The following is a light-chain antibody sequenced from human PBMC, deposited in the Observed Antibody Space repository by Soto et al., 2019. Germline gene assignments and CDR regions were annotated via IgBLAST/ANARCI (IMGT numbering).Light chain of an antibody. J-gene: IGKJ2*03. V-gene: IGKV3D-20*02. Sequence: EIVLTQSPGTLSLSPGDSATLSCRASQTMSTNYLAWYQQKPGQAPRLLIYAATNRITGIPDRFSGSGSGTDFTLTISSLEPEDFAVYYCQQRSNWQYSFGQGTKLEIK. CDR3: QQRSNWQYS. CDR1: QTMSTNY. CDR2: AAT.